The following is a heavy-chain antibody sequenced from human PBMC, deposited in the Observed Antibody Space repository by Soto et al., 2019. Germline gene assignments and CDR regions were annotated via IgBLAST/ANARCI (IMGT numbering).Heavy chain of an antibody. V-gene: IGHV1-69*01. CDR3: ARDMGHYDYVWGSYRYFPLDY. D-gene: IGHD3-16*02. J-gene: IGHJ4*02. Sequence: ASVKVSCKASGGTFSSYAISWVRQAPGQGLEWMGGIIPIFGTANYAQKFQGRVTITADESTSTAYMELSSLRSEDMAVYYCARDMGHYDYVWGSYRYFPLDYWGQGTLVTVSS. CDR2: IIPIFGTA. CDR1: GGTFSSYA.